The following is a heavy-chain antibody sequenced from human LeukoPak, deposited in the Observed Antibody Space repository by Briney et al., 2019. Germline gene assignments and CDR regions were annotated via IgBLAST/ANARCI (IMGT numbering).Heavy chain of an antibody. D-gene: IGHD3-22*01. Sequence: GGSLRLSCAASGFTFSSYEMNWVRQAPGKGLEWVSYISSSGSTIYYADSVKGRFTISRDNAKNSLYLQMNSLRVDDTAVYYCARIGTDYYDSSGPLDYWGHGTLVTVSS. CDR2: ISSSGSTI. V-gene: IGHV3-48*03. J-gene: IGHJ4*01. CDR1: GFTFSSYE. CDR3: ARIGTDYYDSSGPLDY.